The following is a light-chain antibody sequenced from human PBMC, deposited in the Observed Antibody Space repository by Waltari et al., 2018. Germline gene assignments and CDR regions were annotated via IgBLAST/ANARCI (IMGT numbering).Light chain of an antibody. CDR1: QSIRTY. CDR3: QQCFSAPIT. Sequence: DIQMTQSPSSLSASVGDRVTITCRASQSIRTYLNWYQQKPGRAPKLLISESSGLQSGVPSRFSGSGSGTDFTLTITNLQPEDFVTYYCQQCFSAPITFGGGTKVEIK. J-gene: IGKJ4*01. CDR2: ESS. V-gene: IGKV1-39*01.